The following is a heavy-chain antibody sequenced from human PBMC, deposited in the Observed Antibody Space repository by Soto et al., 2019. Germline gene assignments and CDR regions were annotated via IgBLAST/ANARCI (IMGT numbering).Heavy chain of an antibody. CDR3: ARDFSWGSSGWADYYYGMDV. CDR2: IYYSGST. D-gene: IGHD6-25*01. V-gene: IGHV4-59*01. J-gene: IGHJ6*02. Sequence: PSETLSLTCTVSGGSISSYYWSWIRQPPGKGLEWIGYIYYSGSTNYNPSLKSRVTISVDTSKNQFSLKLSSVTAADTAVYYCARDFSWGSSGWADYYYGMDVWGQGTTVTVSS. CDR1: GGSISSYY.